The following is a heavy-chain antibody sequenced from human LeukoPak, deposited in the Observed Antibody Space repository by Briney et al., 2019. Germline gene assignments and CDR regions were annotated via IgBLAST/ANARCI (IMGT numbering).Heavy chain of an antibody. J-gene: IGHJ4*02. V-gene: IGHV3-30*04. CDR1: GFTFSSYA. Sequence: GGSLRLSCAASGFTFSSYAMHWVRQAPGKGPEWVAVISYDGSNKYYADSVKGRFTISRDNSKNTLYLQMNSLRAEDTAVYYCARGGTVRGGLDYWGQGTLVTVSS. CDR3: ARGGTVRGGLDY. CDR2: ISYDGSNK. D-gene: IGHD3-10*01.